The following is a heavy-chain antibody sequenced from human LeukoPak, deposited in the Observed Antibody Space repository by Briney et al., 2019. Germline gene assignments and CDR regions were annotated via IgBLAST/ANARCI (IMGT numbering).Heavy chain of an antibody. CDR2: IRSKAYGETA. J-gene: IGHJ4*02. CDR1: GFIFSNAW. V-gene: IGHV3-49*03. Sequence: QTGGSLRLSCAASGFIFSNAWMGWIRQAPGKGLEWVGFIRSKAYGETADYAASVKGRFTISRDDSKAIAYLQMNSLKTEDTAVYHCTRDRGAYNLYDYWGQGTLVTVSS. D-gene: IGHD1-1*01. CDR3: TRDRGAYNLYDY.